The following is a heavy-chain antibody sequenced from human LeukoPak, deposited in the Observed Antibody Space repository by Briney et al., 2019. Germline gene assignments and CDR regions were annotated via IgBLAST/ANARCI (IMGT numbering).Heavy chain of an antibody. D-gene: IGHD3-22*01. CDR1: GGSISSYY. V-gene: IGHV4-59*01. Sequence: SETLSLTCTVSGGSISSYYWGWIRQPPGKGLEWIGYIYYSGSTNYNPSLKSRVTISVDTSKNQFSVKLSYVTAADTAVYYCARVSSSGILDYWGQGTLVTVSS. CDR2: IYYSGST. J-gene: IGHJ4*02. CDR3: ARVSSSGILDY.